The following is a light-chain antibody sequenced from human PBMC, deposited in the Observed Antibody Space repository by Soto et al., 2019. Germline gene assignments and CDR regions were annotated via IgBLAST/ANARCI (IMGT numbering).Light chain of an antibody. CDR2: DAS. J-gene: IGKJ5*01. V-gene: IGKV3-11*01. CDR3: KQRSNLIT. Sequence: PGETATLSCRASQSVRSHLAWYQQRPGQPPRLLIYDASSRATGVPARFSGSGSGTDFTLTISSLEPEDFAVYYCKQRSNLITCGQGTRLEIK. CDR1: QSVRSH.